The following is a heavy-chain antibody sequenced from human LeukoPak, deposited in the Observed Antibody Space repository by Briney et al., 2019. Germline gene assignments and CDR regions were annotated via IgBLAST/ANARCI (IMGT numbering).Heavy chain of an antibody. CDR2: INPNSGGT. Sequence: VASVKVSCKASGYTFTSYDINWMRQAPGQGLEWMGWINPNSGGTNYAQKFQGRVTMTRDTSISTAYMELSRLRSDDTAVYYCAREALGGYGGKSWFDPWGQGTLVTVSS. D-gene: IGHD4-23*01. CDR3: AREALGGYGGKSWFDP. V-gene: IGHV1-2*02. J-gene: IGHJ5*02. CDR1: GYTFTSYD.